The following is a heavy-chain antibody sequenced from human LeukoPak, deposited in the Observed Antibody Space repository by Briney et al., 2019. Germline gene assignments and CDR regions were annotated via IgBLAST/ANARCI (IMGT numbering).Heavy chain of an antibody. CDR3: ARDGGYSGTYFAS. D-gene: IGHD1-26*01. CDR2: VWSDGNNK. CDR1: GFTFSTYG. Sequence: GRTLRLSCAASGFTFSTYGMNWVRRAPGKGLEWVAVVWSDGNNKYYADSVKGRFTISRDNPKNTLYLQLNSLRADDTAVYYCARDGGYSGTYFASWGQGTLVTVSS. V-gene: IGHV3-33*08. J-gene: IGHJ4*02.